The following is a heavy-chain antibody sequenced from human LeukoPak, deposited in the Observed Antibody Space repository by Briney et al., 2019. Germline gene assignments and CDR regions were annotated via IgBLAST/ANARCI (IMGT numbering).Heavy chain of an antibody. V-gene: IGHV1-2*02. CDR2: INPNSGGT. CDR1: GYTFTGYY. J-gene: IGHJ6*02. D-gene: IGHD6-13*01. CDR3: ARGRDSSSWLYYYYYYGMDV. Sequence: ASVKVSCKASGYTFTGYYMHWVRQAPGQGLEWMGWINPNSGGTNYAQKFQGRVTMTRDTSISTAYMELSRLRSDDAAVYYCARGRDSSSWLYYYYYYGMDVWGQGTTVTVSS.